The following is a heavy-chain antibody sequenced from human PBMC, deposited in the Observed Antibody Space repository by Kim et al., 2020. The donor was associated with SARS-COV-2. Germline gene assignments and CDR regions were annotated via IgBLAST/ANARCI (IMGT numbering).Heavy chain of an antibody. V-gene: IGHV4-39*07. D-gene: IGHD2-21*02. J-gene: IGHJ4*02. CDR2: IYYSGST. CDR1: GGSISSSSYY. CDR3: ARDYPECGGDCYGFDF. Sequence: SETLSLTCTVSGGSISSSSYYWGWIRQPPGKGLEWIGSIYYSGSTYYNPSLKSRVTISVDTSKNQFSLKLSSVTAADTAVYYCARDYPECGGDCYGFDFWGQGTLVTVSS.